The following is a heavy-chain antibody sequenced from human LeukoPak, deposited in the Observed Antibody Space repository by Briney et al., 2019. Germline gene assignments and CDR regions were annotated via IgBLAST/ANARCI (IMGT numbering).Heavy chain of an antibody. Sequence: PSETLSLTCAVFGGSFSGYYWSWIRQPPGKGLEWIGEINHRGISNYNPSLKSRVTISVDTSKNQFSLKLTSATAADTAVYYCARAVTYHDVLTGYYRDYFDYRGQGILVTVSS. CDR3: ARAVTYHDVLTGYYRDYFDY. V-gene: IGHV4-34*01. CDR1: GGSFSGYY. D-gene: IGHD3-9*01. CDR2: INHRGIS. J-gene: IGHJ4*02.